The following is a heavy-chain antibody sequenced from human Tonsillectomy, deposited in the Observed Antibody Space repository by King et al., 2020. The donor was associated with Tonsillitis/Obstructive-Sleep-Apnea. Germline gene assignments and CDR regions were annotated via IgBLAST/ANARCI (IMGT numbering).Heavy chain of an antibody. CDR3: AREGTTVEGSFDY. D-gene: IGHD4-23*01. V-gene: IGHV3-33*01. CDR1: GFTFRSYG. Sequence: VQLVESGGGVVQPGRSLRLSRAASGFTFRSYGMHWVRQAPGKGLEWVAVIWYDGSYKYYVDSVKGRFTISRDNSKNTLYLQVNSLRAEDTAVYYCAREGTTVEGSFDYWGQGTLVTVSS. CDR2: IWYDGSYK. J-gene: IGHJ4*02.